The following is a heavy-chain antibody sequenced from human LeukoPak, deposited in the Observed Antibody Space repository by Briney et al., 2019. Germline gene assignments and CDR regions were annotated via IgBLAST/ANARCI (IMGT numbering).Heavy chain of an antibody. CDR2: VYYSGST. CDR1: GGSIRFCY. CDR3: RRTMVRGVMEAFDI. V-gene: IGHV4-59*01. Sequence: SQTLSLTRGVSGGSIRFCYRSGMRQPPARGLEWIGDVYYSGSTSYNPSLTSRVTISVDTSQNQCSLKLSSVTTGGTAGYYFRRTMVRGVMEAFDIWGQGTMVTV. D-gene: IGHD3-10*01. J-gene: IGHJ3*02.